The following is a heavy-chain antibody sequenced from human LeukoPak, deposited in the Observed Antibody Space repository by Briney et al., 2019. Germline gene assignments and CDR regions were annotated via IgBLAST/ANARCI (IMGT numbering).Heavy chain of an antibody. CDR3: ARGGNMGSAPFDY. CDR2: TSNTGGTT. Sequence: PGGSLRLSCAASGFTFSDCHMICIRRAPGKGLEWVSFTSNTGGTTYYADSVRGRFTISRDNTKNSLYLQMNSPRADDTAVYYCARGGNMGSAPFDYWGQGTLVTVSS. D-gene: IGHD1/OR15-1a*01. CDR1: GFTFSDCH. V-gene: IGHV3-11*01. J-gene: IGHJ4*02.